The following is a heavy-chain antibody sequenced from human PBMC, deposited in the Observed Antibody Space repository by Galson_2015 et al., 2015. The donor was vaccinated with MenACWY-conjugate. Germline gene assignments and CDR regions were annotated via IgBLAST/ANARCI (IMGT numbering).Heavy chain of an antibody. D-gene: IGHD3-22*01. V-gene: IGHV3-7*03. J-gene: IGHJ4*02. CDR3: ASEDYYYDSSSRRKLSMDY. Sequence: RLSCAASGFTLSSYWMHWVRQAPGKGLEWVADIEPDGSEKYYADSVKGRFTISRDNVKNSLYLQMNSLRAEDTAVYYCASEDYYYDSSSRRKLSMDYWGQGTLVTASS. CDR2: IEPDGSEK. CDR1: GFTLSSYW.